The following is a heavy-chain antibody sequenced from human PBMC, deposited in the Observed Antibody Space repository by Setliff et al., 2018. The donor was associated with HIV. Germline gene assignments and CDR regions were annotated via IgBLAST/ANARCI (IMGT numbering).Heavy chain of an antibody. CDR1: GRSISSSTYY. D-gene: IGHD6-25*01. J-gene: IGHJ5*02. Sequence: SETLSLTCTVSGRSISSSTYYWGWLRQPPGKGLEWIGSIYYTGNPQYNPSLKSRVTISVDTSKNQFSLQLRSVTAADTAVYYCAKPGTATLKVWVDNWGQGTLVTVSS. V-gene: IGHV4-39*01. CDR2: IYYTGNP. CDR3: AKPGTATLKVWVDN.